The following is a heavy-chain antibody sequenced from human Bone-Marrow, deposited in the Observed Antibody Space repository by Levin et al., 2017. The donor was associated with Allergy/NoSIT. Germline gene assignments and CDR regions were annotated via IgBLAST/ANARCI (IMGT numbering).Heavy chain of an antibody. D-gene: IGHD6-13*01. CDR3: TTGVAAAGNDGY. CDR2: IKSKTDGGTT. J-gene: IGHJ4*02. Sequence: GGSLRLSCAASGFTFNNAWMSWVRQAPGKGLEWVGRIKSKTDGGTTDYTAPVKGRFTISRDDLKDTLHLQMNSLKTEATAVYYCTTGVAAAGNDGYWGQGTLVTVSS. V-gene: IGHV3-15*01. CDR1: GFTFNNAW.